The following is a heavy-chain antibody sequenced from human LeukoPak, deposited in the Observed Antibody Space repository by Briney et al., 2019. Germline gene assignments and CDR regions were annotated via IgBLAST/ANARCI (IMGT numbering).Heavy chain of an antibody. V-gene: IGHV4-59*05. J-gene: IGHJ4*02. D-gene: IGHD3-3*01. CDR1: GGSISSYY. Sequence: PSETLSLTFTVSGGSISSYYWSWIRQLPGKGLEWIGSIYYSGSTYYNPSLKSRVTISVDTSKNQFSLKLSSVTAADTAVYYCARLKPAYYDFWSGYSTFDYWGQGTLVTVSS. CDR3: ARLKPAYYDFWSGYSTFDY. CDR2: IYYSGST.